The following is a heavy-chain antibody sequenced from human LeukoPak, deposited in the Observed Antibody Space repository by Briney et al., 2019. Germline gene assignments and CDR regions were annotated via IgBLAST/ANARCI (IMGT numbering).Heavy chain of an antibody. CDR3: ARDRYLVDDDAFDI. J-gene: IGHJ3*02. CDR1: GFTFSNYG. CDR2: IWYDGSNK. Sequence: GGSLRLSCAASGFTFSNYGMHWVRQAPGKGLEWVAVIWYDGSNKYYADSVKGRFTISRDNSKNTLFLQMNSLRAEDTAVYYCARDRYLVDDDAFDIWGQGTMVTVSS. D-gene: IGHD2-15*01. V-gene: IGHV3-33*01.